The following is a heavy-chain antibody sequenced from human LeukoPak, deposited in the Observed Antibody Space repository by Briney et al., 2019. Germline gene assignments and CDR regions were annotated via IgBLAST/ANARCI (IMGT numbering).Heavy chain of an antibody. CDR2: IYYSGST. CDR3: ARGILWFGELLAYYFDY. V-gene: IGHV4-59*01. Sequence: PSKTLSLTCTVSGGSISSYYWSWIRQPPGKGLEWIGYIYYSGSTNYNPSLKSRVTISVDTSKNQFSLKLSSVTAADTAVYYCARGILWFGELLAYYFDYWGQGTLVTVSS. D-gene: IGHD3-10*01. J-gene: IGHJ4*02. CDR1: GGSISSYY.